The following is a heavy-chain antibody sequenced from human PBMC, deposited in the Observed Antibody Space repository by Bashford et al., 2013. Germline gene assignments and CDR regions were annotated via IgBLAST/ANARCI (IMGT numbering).Heavy chain of an antibody. CDR2: IYYSGST. D-gene: IGHD5-12*01. J-gene: IGHJ4*02. Sequence: SETLSLTCTVSGGSISSYNYYWGWIRQHPGKGLEWIGYIYYSGSTYYNPSLKSRVTISVDTSKNQFSLKLSSVTAADTAVYYCATGEYSGYGEYYFDYWGQGTLVTVSS. V-gene: IGHV4-31*03. CDR1: GGSISSYNYY. CDR3: ATGEYSGYGEYYFDY.